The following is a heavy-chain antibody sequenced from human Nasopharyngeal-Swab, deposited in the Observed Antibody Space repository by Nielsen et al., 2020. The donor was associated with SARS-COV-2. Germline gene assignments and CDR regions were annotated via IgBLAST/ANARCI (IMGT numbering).Heavy chain of an antibody. V-gene: IGHV3-33*01. CDR2: IWYDGSNK. CDR3: AREGDILTGYYDAFDI. CDR1: GFTFSSYG. Sequence: GEPLKISCAASGFTFSSYGMHWVRQAPGKGLEWVAVIWYDGSNKYYADSVKGRFTISRDNSKNTLYLQMNSLRAEDTAVYYCAREGDILTGYYDAFDIWGQGTMVTVSS. J-gene: IGHJ3*02. D-gene: IGHD3-9*01.